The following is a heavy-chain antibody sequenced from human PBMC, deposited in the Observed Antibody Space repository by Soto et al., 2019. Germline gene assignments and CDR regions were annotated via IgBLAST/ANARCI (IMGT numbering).Heavy chain of an antibody. J-gene: IGHJ4*02. V-gene: IGHV1-69*01. CDR2: IIPIFGTA. Sequence: QVQLVQSGAEVKKPGSSVKVSCKASGGTFSSYAISWVRQAPGQGLEWMGGIIPIFGTANYAQKFQGRVTITADESTSTAYMELSSLRSDDTAVYYCARDGRGAKGGYSYGTDYWGQGTLVTVSS. CDR3: ARDGRGAKGGYSYGTDY. D-gene: IGHD5-18*01. CDR1: GGTFSSYA.